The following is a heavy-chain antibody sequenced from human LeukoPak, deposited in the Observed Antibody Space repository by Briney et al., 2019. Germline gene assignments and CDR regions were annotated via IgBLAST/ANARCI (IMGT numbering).Heavy chain of an antibody. CDR3: ARAYSGILRWFDP. V-gene: IGHV4-61*02. Sequence: SETLSLTCTVSGGSISSGSYYWSWIRQPAGKGLEWIGRIYTSGSTNYNPSLKSRVTISVDKSKNQFSLKLSSVTAADTAVYYCARAYSGILRWFDPWGQGTLVTVSS. CDR1: GGSISSGSYY. CDR2: IYTSGST. J-gene: IGHJ5*02. D-gene: IGHD6-13*01.